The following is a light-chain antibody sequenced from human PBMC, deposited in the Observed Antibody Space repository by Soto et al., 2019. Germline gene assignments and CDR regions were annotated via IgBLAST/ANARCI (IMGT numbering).Light chain of an antibody. J-gene: IGKJ4*01. V-gene: IGKV3D-15*01. CDR3: QHYVTWPLT. CDR1: QSVSNN. Sequence: EIVLTQSPATLSVSPGERATLSCRASQSVSNNLAWYQQKPGQAPRLLIYEASTRATGIPARFSGSGSGTDFTLTISSLQSEDFAIYYCQHYVTWPLTFGGGTRVENK. CDR2: EAS.